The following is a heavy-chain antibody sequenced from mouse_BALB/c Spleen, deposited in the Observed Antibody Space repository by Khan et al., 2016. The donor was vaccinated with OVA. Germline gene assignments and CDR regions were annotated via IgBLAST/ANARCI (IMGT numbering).Heavy chain of an antibody. CDR2: IHPSTGYT. CDR3: ARRGLYGIFAY. CDR1: GYTFTSYW. J-gene: IGHJ3*01. Sequence: VQLQQSGAELAKPGASVKMSCKASGYTFTSYWMHWVKQRPGQGLEWIGYIHPSTGYTDYNQKFKDKATLTTDKSSSTAYMQLSSLTSEDSAVYYSARRGLYGIFAYGGQGTLVTVSA. V-gene: IGHV1-7*01. D-gene: IGHD2-1*01.